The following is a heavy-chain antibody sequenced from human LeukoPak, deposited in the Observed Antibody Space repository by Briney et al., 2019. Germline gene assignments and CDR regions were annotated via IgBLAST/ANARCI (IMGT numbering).Heavy chain of an antibody. CDR3: ARGGDIVVAF. CDR2: IYHSGST. D-gene: IGHD2-2*01. CDR1: GYSISSGYY. Sequence: KPSETLSLTCTVSGYSISSGYYWGWIRQPPGKGLEWIGSIYHSGSTYYNPSLKSRVTISVDTSKNQFSLKLSSVTAADTAVYYCARGGDIVVAFWGQGTLVTVSS. V-gene: IGHV4-38-2*02. J-gene: IGHJ4*02.